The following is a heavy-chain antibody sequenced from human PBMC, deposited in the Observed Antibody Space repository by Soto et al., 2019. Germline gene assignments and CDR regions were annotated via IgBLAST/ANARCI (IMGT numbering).Heavy chain of an antibody. V-gene: IGHV3-15*01. Sequence: GGSLRLSCAASGFTFSNAWMSWVRQAPGKGLEWVGRIKSKTDGGTTDYAAPVKGRFTISRDDSKNTLYLQMNSLKTEDTAVYYCTTSYIVVVPAANYYYMDVWGKGTTVTGSS. CDR1: GFTFSNAW. CDR2: IKSKTDGGTT. CDR3: TTSYIVVVPAANYYYMDV. D-gene: IGHD2-2*01. J-gene: IGHJ6*03.